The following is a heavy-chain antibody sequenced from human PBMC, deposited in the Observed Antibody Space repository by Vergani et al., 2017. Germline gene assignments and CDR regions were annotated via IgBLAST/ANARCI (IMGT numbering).Heavy chain of an antibody. CDR1: GGSISSYY. Sequence: QLQLQESGSGLVKPSQTLSLTCTVSGGSISSYYWSWIRQPPGKGLEWIGYIYYSGSTNYNPSLKSRVTISVDTSKNQFSLKLSSVTAADTAVYYCARGGDGSGWQHFYNWFDPWGQGTLVTVSS. J-gene: IGHJ5*02. CDR2: IYYSGST. V-gene: IGHV4-59*01. D-gene: IGHD6-19*01. CDR3: ARGGDGSGWQHFYNWFDP.